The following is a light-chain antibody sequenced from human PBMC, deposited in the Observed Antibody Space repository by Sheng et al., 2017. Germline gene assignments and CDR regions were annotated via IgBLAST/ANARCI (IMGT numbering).Light chain of an antibody. CDR2: DAS. J-gene: IGKJ4*01. CDR1: QSVSSY. Sequence: EIVMTQSPATLSVSPGERATLSCRASQSVSSYLAWYQQKPGQAPRLLIYDASNRATGIPARFSGSGSGTDFTLTISSLEPEDFATYYCQQYTSYPPTFGGGTKVEIK. V-gene: IGKV3-11*01. CDR3: QQYTSYPPT.